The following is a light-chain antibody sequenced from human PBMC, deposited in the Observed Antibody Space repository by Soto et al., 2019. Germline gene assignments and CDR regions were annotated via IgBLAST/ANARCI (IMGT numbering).Light chain of an antibody. CDR1: QGISNY. Sequence: DIQMTQSPFSLSASVGDRVTITCRASQGISNYLAWYQQKPGKVPKLLIYSASTLQSGVPSRFSGSGSGTDFTLTISSLQPEDVATYYCQKYNSAGFTFGPGTKVDIK. CDR2: SAS. CDR3: QKYNSAGFT. J-gene: IGKJ3*01. V-gene: IGKV1-27*01.